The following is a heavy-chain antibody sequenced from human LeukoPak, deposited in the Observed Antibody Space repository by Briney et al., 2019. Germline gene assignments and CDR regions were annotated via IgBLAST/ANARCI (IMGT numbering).Heavy chain of an antibody. D-gene: IGHD3-22*01. Sequence: SETLSLTCAVYGGSFSGYYWSWIRQPPGKGLEWIGEINHSGSTNYNPSLKSRVTISVDTSKNQFSLKLSSVTAADTAVYYCARVGGSGYSLFDYWGQGTLVTVSS. CDR1: GGSFSGYY. J-gene: IGHJ4*02. V-gene: IGHV4-34*01. CDR2: INHSGST. CDR3: ARVGGSGYSLFDY.